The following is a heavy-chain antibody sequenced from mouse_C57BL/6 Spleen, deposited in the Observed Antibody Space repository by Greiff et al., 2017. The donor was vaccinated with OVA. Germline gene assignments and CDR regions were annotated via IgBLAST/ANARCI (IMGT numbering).Heavy chain of an antibody. CDR3: ARSLTGSLFAY. Sequence: QVQLQQPGAELVKPGASVKLSCKASGYTFTSYWMHWVKQRPGQGLEWIGMIHPNSGSTNYNEKFKSKATLTVDKSSSTAYMQLSSLTSEDSAVYYCARSLTGSLFAYWGQGTLVTVSA. CDR2: IHPNSGST. CDR1: GYTFTSYW. V-gene: IGHV1-64*01. D-gene: IGHD4-1*01. J-gene: IGHJ3*01.